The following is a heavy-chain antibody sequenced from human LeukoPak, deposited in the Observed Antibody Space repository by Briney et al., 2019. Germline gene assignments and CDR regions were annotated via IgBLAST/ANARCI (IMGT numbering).Heavy chain of an antibody. CDR3: AKAPGGSYSAFDI. J-gene: IGHJ3*02. V-gene: IGHV3-21*04. D-gene: IGHD1-26*01. CDR2: ISSSSSYI. Sequence: GGSLRLSCAASGFTFSSYSMNWVRQAPGKGLEWVSSISSSSSYIYYTDSVKGRFTISRDNAKNSLYLQMNSLRAEDTALYYCAKAPGGSYSAFDIWGQGTMVTVSS. CDR1: GFTFSSYS.